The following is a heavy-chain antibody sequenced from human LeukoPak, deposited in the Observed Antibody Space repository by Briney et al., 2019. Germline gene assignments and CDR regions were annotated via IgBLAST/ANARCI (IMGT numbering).Heavy chain of an antibody. D-gene: IGHD5-18*01. Sequence: SETLSLTCAVYGGSFSSYYWSWIRQPPGKGLEWIGYIYYSGSTNYNPSLKSRVTISVDTSKNQFSLKLSSVTAADTAVYYCAGYSYGYGMDVWGQGTTVTVSS. CDR1: GGSFSSYY. CDR2: IYYSGST. CDR3: AGYSYGYGMDV. V-gene: IGHV4-59*01. J-gene: IGHJ6*02.